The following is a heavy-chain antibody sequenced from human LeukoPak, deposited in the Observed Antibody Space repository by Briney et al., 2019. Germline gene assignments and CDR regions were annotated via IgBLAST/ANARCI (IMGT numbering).Heavy chain of an antibody. V-gene: IGHV4-39*07. Sequence: SETLSLTCTVSGGSISGSSYFWGWIRQPPGKGLEWIGSIYYSGSTYYNPSLKSRVSISVDRSKNQFSLKLSSVTVADTAVYYCATLGDYEGGYYFDYWGQGTLVTVSS. CDR3: ATLGDYEGGYYFDY. CDR1: GGSISGSSYF. J-gene: IGHJ4*02. CDR2: IYYSGST. D-gene: IGHD4-17*01.